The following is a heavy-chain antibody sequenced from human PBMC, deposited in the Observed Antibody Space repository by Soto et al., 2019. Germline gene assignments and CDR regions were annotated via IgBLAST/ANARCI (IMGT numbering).Heavy chain of an antibody. J-gene: IGHJ4*02. CDR3: ASDGRYSSGWSWDYFDY. V-gene: IGHV3-21*01. Sequence: TGGSLRLSCAASGFTFSSYSMNWVRQAPGKGLEWVSSISSSSSYIYYADSVKGRFTISRDNAKNSLYLQMNSLRAEDTAVYYCASDGRYSSGWSWDYFDYWGQGTLVTVSS. D-gene: IGHD6-19*01. CDR2: ISSSSSYI. CDR1: GFTFSSYS.